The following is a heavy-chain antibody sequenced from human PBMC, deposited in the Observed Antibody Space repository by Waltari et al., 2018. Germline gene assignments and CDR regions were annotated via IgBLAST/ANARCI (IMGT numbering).Heavy chain of an antibody. J-gene: IGHJ5*02. CDR3: ARDRWAAERPYKWLDP. CDR2: INPNTGNT. V-gene: IGHV1-2*02. CDR1: GYPFIGYH. Sequence: QVHLVQSGAEVQKPGASVKVSCKASGYPFIGYHMHWVRQAPGQGLEWMGWINPNTGNTNYGQKFQGRVTLTRDTPNTTAYMELSGLTSDDTAVYYCARDRWAAERPYKWLDPWGQGTQVTVSS. D-gene: IGHD6-13*01.